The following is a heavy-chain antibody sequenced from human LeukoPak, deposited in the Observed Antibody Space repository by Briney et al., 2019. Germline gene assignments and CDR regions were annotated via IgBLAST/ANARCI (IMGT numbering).Heavy chain of an antibody. V-gene: IGHV1-46*01. CDR3: AKVGLDCSGGSCYSRPAFDY. Sequence: ASVKVSCKASGYTFTSYYMHWVRQAPGQGLEWMGIINPSGGSTSYAQKFQGRVTMTRDTSTSTVYMELSSLRSEDTAVYYCAKVGLDCSGGSCYSRPAFDYWGQGTLVTGSS. CDR1: GYTFTSYY. D-gene: IGHD2-15*01. CDR2: INPSGGST. J-gene: IGHJ4*02.